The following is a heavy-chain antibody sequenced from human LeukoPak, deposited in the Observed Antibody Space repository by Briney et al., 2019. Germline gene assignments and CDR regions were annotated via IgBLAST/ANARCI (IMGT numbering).Heavy chain of an antibody. J-gene: IGHJ3*02. D-gene: IGHD5-12*01. CDR3: AREVVARRRTFDI. Sequence: SETLSLTCAVYGGSFSGYYWSWIRQPPGKGLEWIGEINHSGSTNYNPSLKSRVTISVDTSKNQFSLKLRSVTAADTAVYYCAREVVARRRTFDIWGQGTMVTVSS. CDR2: INHSGST. CDR1: GGSFSGYY. V-gene: IGHV4-34*01.